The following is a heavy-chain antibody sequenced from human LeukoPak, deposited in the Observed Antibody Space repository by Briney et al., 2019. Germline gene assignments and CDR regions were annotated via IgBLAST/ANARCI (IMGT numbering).Heavy chain of an antibody. V-gene: IGHV3-48*04. CDR3: ARASNLGEWLAYYFDY. J-gene: IGHJ4*02. CDR1: GFTFSHFS. D-gene: IGHD3-10*01. CDR2: ISSSGSTI. Sequence: GGSLRLSCEASGFTFSHFSMNWVRQAPGKGLEWVSYISSSGSTIYYADSVKGRFTISRDNAKNSLYLQMNSLRAEDTAVYYCARASNLGEWLAYYFDYWGQGTLVTVSS.